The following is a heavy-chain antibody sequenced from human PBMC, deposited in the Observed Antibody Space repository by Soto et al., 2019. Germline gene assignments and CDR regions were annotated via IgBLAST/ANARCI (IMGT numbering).Heavy chain of an antibody. Sequence: LRLSCAASGFTFSSYSVNWVRQAPGKGLEWVSFISSSSSYIYYADSVKGRFTISRDNAKNSVYLQMNSLRAEDTAVYYCARVSDDIVLTSEWWGQGTLVTVSS. J-gene: IGHJ4*02. CDR2: ISSSSSYI. D-gene: IGHD2-8*01. CDR3: ARVSDDIVLTSEW. V-gene: IGHV3-21*01. CDR1: GFTFSSYS.